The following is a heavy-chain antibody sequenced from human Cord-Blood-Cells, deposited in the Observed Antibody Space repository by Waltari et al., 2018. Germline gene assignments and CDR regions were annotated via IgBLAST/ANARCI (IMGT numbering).Heavy chain of an antibody. Sequence: QVQLVQSGAEVKKPGAPVKVSCKAPGNPFTGYSVHRVRQAPGQGLEWMEWINPNSGGTNYAQKFQGRVTMTRDTSISTAYMELSRLRSDDTAVYYWARDPLVTGNLPWAFDIWGQGTMVTVSS. CDR3: ARDPLVTGNLPWAFDI. CDR2: INPNSGGT. J-gene: IGHJ3*02. V-gene: IGHV1-2*02. CDR1: GNPFTGYS. D-gene: IGHD7-27*01.